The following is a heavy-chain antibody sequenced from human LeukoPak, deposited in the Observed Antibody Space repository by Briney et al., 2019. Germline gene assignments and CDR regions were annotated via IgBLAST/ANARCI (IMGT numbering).Heavy chain of an antibody. V-gene: IGHV1-8*03. CDR2: MNPNSGNT. J-gene: IGHJ3*02. CDR3: ATSVLRYFDWLGDDAFDI. D-gene: IGHD3-9*01. Sequence: ASVKVSCKASGGTFSSYVISWVRQAPGQGLEWMGWMNPNSGNTGYAQKFQGRVTITRNTSISTAYMELSSLRSADTAVYYCATSVLRYFDWLGDDAFDIWGQGTMVTVSS. CDR1: GGTFSSYV.